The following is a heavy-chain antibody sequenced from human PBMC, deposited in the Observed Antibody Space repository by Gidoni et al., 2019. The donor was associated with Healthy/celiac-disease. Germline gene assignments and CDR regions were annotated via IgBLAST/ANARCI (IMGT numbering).Heavy chain of an antibody. V-gene: IGHV3-74*01. J-gene: IGHJ4*02. CDR1: GFTFSSYW. D-gene: IGHD6-19*01. Sequence: EVQLVESGGGLVQPGGSLRLSCAASGFTFSSYWMHWVRQAPGKGLVWVSRINSDGSSTSYADSVKGRFTISRDNAKNTLYLQMNSLRAEDTAVYYCATKRPTQWLEYYFDYWGQGTLVTVSS. CDR2: INSDGSST. CDR3: ATKRPTQWLEYYFDY.